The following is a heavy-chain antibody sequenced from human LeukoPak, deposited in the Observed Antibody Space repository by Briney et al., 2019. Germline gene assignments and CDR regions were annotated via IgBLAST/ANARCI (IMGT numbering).Heavy chain of an antibody. V-gene: IGHV1-69*06. CDR2: IIPIFGTA. CDR3: ASLPGRRSSLYYYYYMDV. D-gene: IGHD6-6*01. Sequence: SVKVSCKASGGTFSSYAISWVRQAPGQGLEWMGGIIPIFGTANYAQKFQGRVTMTEDTSTDTAYMELSSLRSEDTAVYYCASLPGRRSSLYYYYYMDVWGKGTTVTISS. CDR1: GGTFSSYA. J-gene: IGHJ6*03.